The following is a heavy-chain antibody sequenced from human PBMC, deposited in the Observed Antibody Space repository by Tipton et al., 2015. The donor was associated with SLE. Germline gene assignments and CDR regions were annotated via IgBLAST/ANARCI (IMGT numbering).Heavy chain of an antibody. J-gene: IGHJ5*02. V-gene: IGHV4-59*08. D-gene: IGHD1-1*01. Sequence: GLVKPSETLSLTCTVSGGSISSYYWSWIRQPPGKGLEWIGYIYYSGSTNYNPSLKSRVTISVDTAKNQFSLNLNSVTTTDTAVYYCARTSDRALENWFDPWGQGTLVTVSS. CDR2: IYYSGST. CDR3: ARTSDRALENWFDP. CDR1: GGSISSYY.